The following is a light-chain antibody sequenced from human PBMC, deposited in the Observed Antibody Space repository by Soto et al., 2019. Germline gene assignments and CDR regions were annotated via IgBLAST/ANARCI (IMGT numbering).Light chain of an antibody. CDR1: SSDVGSYNL. V-gene: IGLV2-23*02. CDR2: DVS. CDR3: CSYADKSRV. Sequence: QSALTQPASVSGSPGQSITISCTGTSSDVGSYNLVSWYQQHLGKAPKLIIYDVSNRPSGVSNRFSGSKSGNTASLTIAGLQAEDEADYYCCSYADKSRVFGGGTKVTVL. J-gene: IGLJ3*02.